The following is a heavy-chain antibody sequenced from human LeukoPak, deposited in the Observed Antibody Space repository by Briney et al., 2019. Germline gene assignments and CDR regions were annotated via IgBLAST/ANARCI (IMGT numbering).Heavy chain of an antibody. Sequence: PGGSLRLSCAASGVTFSSYAMSRVRQAPGKGLEWVSTISGSGRSSYHADSVKGRFTISRDNSKNTLYLQMNSLRAEDTAVYYCAKDRRDFGVVYHDAFDIWGQGTMVTVSS. D-gene: IGHD3-3*01. CDR3: AKDRRDFGVVYHDAFDI. CDR1: GVTFSSYA. CDR2: ISGSGRSS. V-gene: IGHV3-23*01. J-gene: IGHJ3*02.